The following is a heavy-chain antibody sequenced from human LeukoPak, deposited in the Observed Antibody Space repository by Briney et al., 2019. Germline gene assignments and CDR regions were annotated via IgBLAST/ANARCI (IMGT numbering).Heavy chain of an antibody. CDR1: GGSISSYY. D-gene: IGHD5-24*01. V-gene: IGHV4-59*01. Sequence: SETLSLTCTVSGGSISSYYWSWIRQPPGKGLEWIGYIYYSGSTNYNPSLKSRVTISVDTSKNQFSLKLSSVTAADTAVYYCARDSPRDGYFNRFDPWGQGTLVTVSS. CDR2: IYYSGST. CDR3: ARDSPRDGYFNRFDP. J-gene: IGHJ5*02.